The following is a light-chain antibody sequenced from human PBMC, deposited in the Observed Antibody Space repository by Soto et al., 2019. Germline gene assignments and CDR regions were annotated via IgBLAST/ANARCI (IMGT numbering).Light chain of an antibody. CDR2: DAS. CDR1: QDISNY. J-gene: IGKJ1*01. Sequence: DIQMTQSPSSLSASVGDRVTITCQASQDISNYLNWYQQKPGKAPKLLIYDASNLETGVPSRFSGSGSGTDLTFTISSLQPEDIATYYCQQYDNLPPHVTFGQGTKVEIK. CDR3: QQYDNLPPHVT. V-gene: IGKV1-33*01.